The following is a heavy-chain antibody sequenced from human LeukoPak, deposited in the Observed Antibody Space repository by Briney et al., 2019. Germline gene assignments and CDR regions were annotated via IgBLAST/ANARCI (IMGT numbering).Heavy chain of an antibody. Sequence: GGSLRLSCAASGFTFSSYSMNWVRQAPGKGLEWVSSISSSSSYIYYADSVKGRFTISRDNAKNSLYLQMNSLRAEDTAVYYCARGVLRYFDHTDYWGQGTLVTVSS. CDR3: ARGVLRYFDHTDY. CDR2: ISSSSSYI. D-gene: IGHD3-9*01. V-gene: IGHV3-21*04. CDR1: GFTFSSYS. J-gene: IGHJ4*02.